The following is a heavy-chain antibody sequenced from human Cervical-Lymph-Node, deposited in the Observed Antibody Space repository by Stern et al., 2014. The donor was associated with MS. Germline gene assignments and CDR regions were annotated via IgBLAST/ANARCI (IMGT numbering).Heavy chain of an antibody. CDR1: GG. Sequence: VQLVQSGADVKKPGSSVRVSCKASGGISWLRQAPGQGLEWMGGIIPFVGTGTVNYAQNFQGRLTIIADTSTNTTYMERSSLRFDDTAVYYWARGAGDNWFDPWGQGTLVSVSS. D-gene: IGHD3-10*01. J-gene: IGHJ5*02. CDR3: ARGAGDNWFDP. V-gene: IGHV1-69*06. CDR2: IIPFVGTGTV.